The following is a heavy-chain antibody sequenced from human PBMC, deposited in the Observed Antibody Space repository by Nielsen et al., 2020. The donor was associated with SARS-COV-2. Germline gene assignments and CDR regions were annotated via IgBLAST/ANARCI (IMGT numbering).Heavy chain of an antibody. CDR2: VSHSGST. CDR3: VRRVRFYEDNAAYHYFFMDV. CDR1: GDSVSSHDW. D-gene: IGHD3-16*01. V-gene: IGHV4-4*02. J-gene: IGHJ6*03. Sequence: SETLSLTCAVSGDSVSSHDWWTWVRQSPGKGLEWIGEVSHSGSTNYNPSLKSRVTLSMDKSKNQFSLTLTSVTAADTAVYYCVRRVRFYEDNAAYHYFFMDVWGKGATVTVSS.